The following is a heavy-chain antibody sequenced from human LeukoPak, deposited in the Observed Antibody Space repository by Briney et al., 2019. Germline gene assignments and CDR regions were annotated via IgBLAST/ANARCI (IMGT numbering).Heavy chain of an antibody. CDR1: GFTFTDYY. D-gene: IGHD6-13*01. CDR2: ISPSGTVI. V-gene: IGHV3-11*01. CDR3: AREYSSSWYAGGY. J-gene: IGHJ4*02. Sequence: GGSLRLSCSASGFTFTDYYMSWIRQAPGKGLEWVSYISPSGTVIYYGDSVKGRFTISRDNAKNSLYLQMNSLRAEDTAVYYCAREYSSSWYAGGYWGQGTLVTVSS.